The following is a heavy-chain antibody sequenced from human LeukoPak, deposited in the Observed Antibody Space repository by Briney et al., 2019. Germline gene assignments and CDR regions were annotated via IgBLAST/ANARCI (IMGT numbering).Heavy chain of an antibody. J-gene: IGHJ5*02. Sequence: ASVKVSCKASGYTFTTYDINWVRQATGQGLEWMRWMNPNSGNTSYAQKFQGRVTMTRNTSISTAYMELSSLRSEDTAVYYCARGPNKSDGGNSGSAWFDPWGQGTLVTVSS. CDR2: MNPNSGNT. CDR3: ARGPNKSDGGNSGSAWFDP. D-gene: IGHD4-23*01. CDR1: GYTFTTYD. V-gene: IGHV1-8*01.